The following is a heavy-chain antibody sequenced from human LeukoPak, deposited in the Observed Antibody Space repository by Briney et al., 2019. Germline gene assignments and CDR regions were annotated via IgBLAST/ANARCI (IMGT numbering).Heavy chain of an antibody. D-gene: IGHD2-2*01. V-gene: IGHV4-59*08. J-gene: IGHJ3*01. CDR3: ARHGAFFTRGFCSSANCYVDGLHT. CDR2: FYDSVST. Sequence: SETLSLTCTVSGGSISSSYWSWIRRSPGKGLEWIGYFYDSVSTKYNPSLKRRVTISTDTSKNQLSLKLKSVTAADTAVYYCARHGAFFTRGFCSSANCYVDGLHTWGQGIMVSVST. CDR1: GGSISSSY.